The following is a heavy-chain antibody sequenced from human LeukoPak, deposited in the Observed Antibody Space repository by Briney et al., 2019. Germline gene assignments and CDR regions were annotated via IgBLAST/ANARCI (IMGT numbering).Heavy chain of an antibody. CDR2: INSNSGGA. CDR1: GYTFTGYY. V-gene: IGHV1-2*02. Sequence: GASVKVSCTASGYTFTGYYIHWVRQAPGQGLEWVGWINSNSGGANYAERFQGRVTMTRDTSISAACMEMTRLRSDDTAVYYCARTFDTYYLSALDYWGPGTLVTVSS. D-gene: IGHD3-10*01. CDR3: ARTFDTYYLSALDY. J-gene: IGHJ4*02.